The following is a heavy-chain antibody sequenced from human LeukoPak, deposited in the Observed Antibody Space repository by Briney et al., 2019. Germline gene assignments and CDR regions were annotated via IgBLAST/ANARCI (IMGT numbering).Heavy chain of an antibody. Sequence: SETLSLTCTVSGGSISSSSYYWSWIRQPPGKGLEWIGYIYYSGSTNYNPSLKSRVTISVDTSKNQFSLKLSSVTAADTAVYYCARVDSGYYLNWFDPWGQGTLVTVSS. D-gene: IGHD3-22*01. J-gene: IGHJ5*02. V-gene: IGHV4-61*01. CDR2: IYYSGST. CDR1: GGSISSSSYY. CDR3: ARVDSGYYLNWFDP.